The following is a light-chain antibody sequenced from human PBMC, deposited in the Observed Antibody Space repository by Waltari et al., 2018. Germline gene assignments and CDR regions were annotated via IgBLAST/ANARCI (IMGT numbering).Light chain of an antibody. CDR2: GPD. J-gene: IGLJ2*01. CDR1: SLSSYY. CDR3: HSRETFSTRL. V-gene: IGLV3-19*01. Sequence: SSDLTHDPSLSVALGQTVRITCQGDSLSSYYATWYQQRTGQAPILVLYGPDNRPSGIPDRFSGSTSGNTASLTITGAQAEDEADYYCHSRETFSTRLFGGGTRLTV.